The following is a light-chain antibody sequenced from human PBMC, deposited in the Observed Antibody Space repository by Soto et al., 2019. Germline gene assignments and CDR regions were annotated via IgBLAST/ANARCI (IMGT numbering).Light chain of an antibody. J-gene: IGKJ1*01. V-gene: IGKV3D-15*01. CDR3: QQYNNWPRT. CDR1: QSVTSY. CDR2: RAS. Sequence: EMVMEQSPGTLSVSPGERATLSCRASQSVTSYLAWYQQKPGQAPRLLIFRASNKATGVPDRFSGSGSGTEFTLTISSLQSEDFAVYYCQQYNNWPRTFGQRTKVDIK.